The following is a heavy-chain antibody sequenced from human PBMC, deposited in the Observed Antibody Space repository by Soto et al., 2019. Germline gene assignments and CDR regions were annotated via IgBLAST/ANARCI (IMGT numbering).Heavy chain of an antibody. CDR2: MYNTGST. J-gene: IGHJ6*02. Sequence: QVRLQESGPGLVKPSETLSLTCTVSGGSTSSYYWSWIRQPPGKGLEWIGYMYNTGSTIYNPSLKRRVTISVDTSTNQFSLKLNSVTAADTAVYYCARDLWGYCGADCYPLDVWGQGTMVTVSS. D-gene: IGHD2-21*02. CDR1: GGSTSSYY. CDR3: ARDLWGYCGADCYPLDV. V-gene: IGHV4-59*01.